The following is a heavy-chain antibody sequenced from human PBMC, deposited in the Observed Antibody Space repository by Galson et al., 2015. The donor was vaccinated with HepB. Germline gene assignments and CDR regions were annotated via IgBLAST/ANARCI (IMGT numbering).Heavy chain of an antibody. CDR2: ISAYNGDT. CDR1: GYTFITYG. Sequence: SVKASCKASGYTFITYGISWVRQAPGQGLEWMGWISAYNGDTNYAQKFQGRVTMTRDTSTSTAYMELTSLRSDDTAVYYCARERVVPHYYYYMDVWGEGTTVTVSS. J-gene: IGHJ6*03. V-gene: IGHV1-18*01. D-gene: IGHD2-15*01. CDR3: ARERVVPHYYYYMDV.